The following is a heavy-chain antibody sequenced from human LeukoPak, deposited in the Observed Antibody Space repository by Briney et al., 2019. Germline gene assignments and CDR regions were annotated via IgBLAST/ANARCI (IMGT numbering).Heavy chain of an antibody. V-gene: IGHV1-69*04. CDR3: ASIAVAGGGYFQH. CDR1: GGTFSSYA. Sequence: SVKVSCEASGGTFSSYAITGVRQAPGQGLEWMGRIIPILGIANYAQKFQGRVTITADKSTSTAYMELSSLRSEDTAVYYCASIAVAGGGYFQHWGQATLVTVSS. D-gene: IGHD6-19*01. CDR2: IIPILGIA. J-gene: IGHJ1*01.